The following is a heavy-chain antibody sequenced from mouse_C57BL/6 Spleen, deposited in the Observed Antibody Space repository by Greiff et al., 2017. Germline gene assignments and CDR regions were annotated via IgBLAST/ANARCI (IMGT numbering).Heavy chain of an antibody. J-gene: IGHJ4*01. D-gene: IGHD1-1*01. CDR2: ISSGSSTI. CDR3: ARPKYYGSYAMDD. CDR1: GFTFSDYG. Sequence: EVKVVESGGGLVKPGGSLKLSCAASGFTFSDYGMHWVRQAPEKGLEWVAYISSGSSTIYYADTVKGRITISRGNAKNTLFLQMTSLRSEDTAMYYCARPKYYGSYAMDDWGQGTSVTVSS. V-gene: IGHV5-17*01.